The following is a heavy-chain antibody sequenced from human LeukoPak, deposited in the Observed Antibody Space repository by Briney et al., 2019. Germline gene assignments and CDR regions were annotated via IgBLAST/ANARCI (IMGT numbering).Heavy chain of an antibody. D-gene: IGHD5-18*01. J-gene: IGHJ3*02. CDR2: INTNTGNP. CDR3: ARGRRPWIQLFDAFDI. V-gene: IGHV7-4-1*02. CDR1: GYTFTSYA. Sequence: ASVKVSCKASGYTFTSYAMNWVRQAPGQGLEWMGWINTNTGNPTYAQGFTGRFVLSLDTSVSTAYLQISSLKAEDTAVYYCARGRRPWIQLFDAFDIWGQGTMVTVSS.